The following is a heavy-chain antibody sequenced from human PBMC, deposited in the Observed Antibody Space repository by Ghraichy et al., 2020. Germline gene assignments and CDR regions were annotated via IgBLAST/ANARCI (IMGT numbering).Heavy chain of an antibody. V-gene: IGHV3-9*01. CDR3: ASSRMVRGVPTDAFDI. D-gene: IGHD3-10*01. CDR2: ISWNSGSI. Sequence: GGSLRLSCAASGFTFEDYAMYWVRQAPGKGLEWVSGISWNSGSIAYADSVKGRFTISRDNGKNSLYLQMNSLRAEDTALYYCASSRMVRGVPTDAFDIWGQGTMVTVSS. J-gene: IGHJ3*02. CDR1: GFTFEDYA.